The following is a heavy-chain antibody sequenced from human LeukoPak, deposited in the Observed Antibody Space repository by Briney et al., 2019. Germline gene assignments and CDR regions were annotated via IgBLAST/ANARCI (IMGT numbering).Heavy chain of an antibody. Sequence: PSETLSLTCTVSGGSISRYYWSWIRQPAGKGLEWIGRIYTSGSTNYNPSLKSRVTMSVDTSKNQFSLKLSSVTAADTAVYYCARDRYHYDSSGLSLMDVWGKGTTVTISS. V-gene: IGHV4-4*07. CDR3: ARDRYHYDSSGLSLMDV. CDR1: GGSISRYY. D-gene: IGHD3-22*01. CDR2: IYTSGST. J-gene: IGHJ6*03.